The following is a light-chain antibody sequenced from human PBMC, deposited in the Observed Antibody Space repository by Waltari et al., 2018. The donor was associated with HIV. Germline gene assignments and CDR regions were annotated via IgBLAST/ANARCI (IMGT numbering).Light chain of an antibody. J-gene: IGLJ3*02. V-gene: IGLV3-1*01. Sequence: SYELTQPPSVSVSPGQTASITCSGDKLEDKYVCWYQQKPGQSPGLVLYKDRERPSGIPQRFAGSNSGNTATLTISGTQATDEVDYFCQAWDGSNGVFGGGTKLTVL. CDR1: KLEDKY. CDR2: KDR. CDR3: QAWDGSNGV.